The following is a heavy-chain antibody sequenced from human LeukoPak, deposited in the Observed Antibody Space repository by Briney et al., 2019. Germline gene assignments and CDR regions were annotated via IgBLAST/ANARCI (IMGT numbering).Heavy chain of an antibody. CDR2: ISGSGGST. CDR3: AKGGDDAFDI. D-gene: IGHD3-16*01. J-gene: IGHJ3*02. CDR1: GFTFNNYA. V-gene: IGHV3-23*01. Sequence: PGGSLRLSCAASGFTFNNYAMSWVRQAPGKGLEWVSAISGSGGSTYYADSVKGRFTISRDNSKNTLYLQMNSLRAEDTAVYSCAKGGDDAFDIWGQGTMVTVSS.